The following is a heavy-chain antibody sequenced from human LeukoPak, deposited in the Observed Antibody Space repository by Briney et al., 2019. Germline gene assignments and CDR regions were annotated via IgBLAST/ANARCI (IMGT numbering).Heavy chain of an antibody. D-gene: IGHD6-6*01. CDR1: GFTFSSYA. Sequence: GRSLRLSCAASGFTFSSYAMHWVRQAPGKGLEWVSGISWNSGSIGYADSVKGRFTISRDNAKNSLYLQINSLRAEDTAVYYCARSSYSSSSSVWGQGTMVTVSS. J-gene: IGHJ3*01. CDR2: ISWNSGSI. CDR3: ARSSYSSSSSV. V-gene: IGHV3-9*01.